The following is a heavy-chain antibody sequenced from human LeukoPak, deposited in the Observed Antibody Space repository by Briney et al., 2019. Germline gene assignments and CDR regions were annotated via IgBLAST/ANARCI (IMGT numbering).Heavy chain of an antibody. CDR3: ARNMAQDSSSSPFDY. CDR2: IYTSGST. D-gene: IGHD6-6*01. V-gene: IGHV4-61*02. Sequence: SETLSLTCTVSGGSISSGSYYWSWIRQPAGKGLEWIGRIYTSGSTNYNPSLKSRVTISVDTSKNQFSLKLSSVTAADTAVYYCARNMAQDSSSSPFDYWGQGTLVTVSS. CDR1: GGSISSGSYY. J-gene: IGHJ4*02.